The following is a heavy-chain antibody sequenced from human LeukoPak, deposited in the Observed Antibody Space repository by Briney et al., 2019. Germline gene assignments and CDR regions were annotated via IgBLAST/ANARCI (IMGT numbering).Heavy chain of an antibody. J-gene: IGHJ4*02. CDR2: ISGSGGST. CDR1: GFPFTLYN. CDR3: AKDQGYYYGSGTYS. Sequence: GGSLRLSCEVSGFPFTLYNMNWVRQAPGKGLEWVSAISGSGGSTYYADSVKGRFTISRDNSKNTLYLQMNSLRAEDTAVYYCAKDQGYYYGSGTYSWGQGTLVTVSS. V-gene: IGHV3-23*01. D-gene: IGHD3-10*01.